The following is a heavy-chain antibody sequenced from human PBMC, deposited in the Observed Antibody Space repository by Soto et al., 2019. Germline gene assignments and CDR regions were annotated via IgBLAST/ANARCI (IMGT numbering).Heavy chain of an antibody. CDR3: ARVGDYYYYYMDV. J-gene: IGHJ6*03. CDR1: GFTFSSYG. CDR2: IWYDGSNK. V-gene: IGHV3-33*01. Sequence: QVQLVESGGGVVQPGRSLRLSCAASGFTFSSYGMHWVRQAPGKGLEWVAVIWYDGSNKYYADSVKGRFTISRDNSKNTLYLQMNSLRVEDTAVYYCARVGDYYYYYMDVWGKGTTVTVSS.